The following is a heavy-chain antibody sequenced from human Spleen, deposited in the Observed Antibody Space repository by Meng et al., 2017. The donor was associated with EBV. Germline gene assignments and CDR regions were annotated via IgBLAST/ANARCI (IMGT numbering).Heavy chain of an antibody. D-gene: IGHD3-16*01. J-gene: IGHJ4*02. CDR2: VFRTGDT. CDR1: GGSISTSNW. V-gene: IGHV4-4*02. Sequence: VQLEESGPGQVKPSGTLSLICTVSGGSISTSNWWSWVRQSPEKGLEWIGEVFRTGDTNYNPSLKSRLIISVDTSKNQFSLKLSSVTAADTAVYYCAREGAARSDYWGQGTLVTVSA. CDR3: AREGAARSDY.